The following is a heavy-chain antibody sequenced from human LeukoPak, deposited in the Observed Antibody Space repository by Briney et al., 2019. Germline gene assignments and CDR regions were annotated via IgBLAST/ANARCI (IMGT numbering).Heavy chain of an antibody. CDR3: ARVIAYYESSGYYPNSYYFDY. CDR2: VSSNEGT. D-gene: IGHD3-22*01. J-gene: IGHJ4*02. Sequence: SETLSLTCTVSGGSISTYYWGWIRQPPGEGLEWIGYVSSNEGTNYNPSLKSRVTILVDTSKNQFSLKLSSVTAADTAVYYCARVIAYYESSGYYPNSYYFDYWGQGTLVTVSS. V-gene: IGHV4-59*01. CDR1: GGSISTYY.